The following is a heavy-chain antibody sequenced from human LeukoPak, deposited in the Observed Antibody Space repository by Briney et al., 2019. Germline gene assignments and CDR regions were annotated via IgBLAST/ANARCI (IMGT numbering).Heavy chain of an antibody. CDR3: ARDIDSSGVDY. J-gene: IGHJ4*02. V-gene: IGHV4-39*07. Sequence: SETLSLTCTVPSGSISSSSSYWGWIRQPPGKGLEWIGSIYHRGSTNYNPSLKTRVTISVDKSKNQCSLKLSSVTAADTAVYYCARDIDSSGVDYWGQGTLVTVSS. CDR2: IYHRGST. D-gene: IGHD3-22*01. CDR1: SGSISSSSSY.